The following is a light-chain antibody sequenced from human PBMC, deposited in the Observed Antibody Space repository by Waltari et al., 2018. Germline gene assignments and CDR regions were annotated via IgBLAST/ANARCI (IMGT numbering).Light chain of an antibody. J-gene: IGKJ1*01. CDR1: QRISSY. CDR3: QQSYSTPRT. Sequence: DIQMTQSPSSLSASGGDRVTITCRASQRISSYLNWYQQKPGKAPKLLIYAASSLQSGLPSRFSGSGTGTDFTLTISSLQPEDFATYYCQQSYSTPRTFGQGTKVEIK. V-gene: IGKV1-39*01. CDR2: AAS.